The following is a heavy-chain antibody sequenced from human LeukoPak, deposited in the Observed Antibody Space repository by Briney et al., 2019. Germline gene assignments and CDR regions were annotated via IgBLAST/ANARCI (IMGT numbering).Heavy chain of an antibody. V-gene: IGHV1-24*01. Sequence: ASVKVSCKVSGYTLTELSMHWVRQAPGKGLEWMGGFDPEDGETIYAQKFQGRVTMTEDTSTDTAYMELSSLRSEDTAVYYCATDFAPPSPSIAAAGTSRGFDYWGQGTLVTVSS. D-gene: IGHD6-13*01. J-gene: IGHJ4*02. CDR1: GYTLTELS. CDR2: FDPEDGET. CDR3: ATDFAPPSPSIAAAGTSRGFDY.